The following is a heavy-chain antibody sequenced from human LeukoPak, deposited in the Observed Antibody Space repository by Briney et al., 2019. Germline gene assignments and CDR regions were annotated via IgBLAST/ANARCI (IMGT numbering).Heavy chain of an antibody. Sequence: SETLSLTCTVSGGSISSYYWSWIRQPPGKGLEWIGYIYYSGSTNYNPSLKSRVTLSVDTSKNHFSLKLSSVTAADTAVYYCARVIYCSGGSCYDGAWFDPWGQGTLVTVSS. V-gene: IGHV4-59*08. D-gene: IGHD2-15*01. CDR2: IYYSGST. J-gene: IGHJ5*02. CDR1: GGSISSYY. CDR3: ARVIYCSGGSCYDGAWFDP.